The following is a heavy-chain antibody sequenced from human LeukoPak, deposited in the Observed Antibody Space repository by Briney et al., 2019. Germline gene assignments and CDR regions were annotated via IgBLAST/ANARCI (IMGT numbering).Heavy chain of an antibody. CDR3: ARALRGNGFDY. CDR2: IYYSGST. CDR1: GGSISSYY. J-gene: IGHJ4*02. V-gene: IGHV4-59*12. Sequence: SETLSLTCTVSGGSISSYYWSWIRQPPGKGLEWIGYIYYSGSTNYNPSLKSRVTISVDTSKNQLSLKLSSVTAADTAVYYCARALRGNGFDYWGQGTLVTVSS.